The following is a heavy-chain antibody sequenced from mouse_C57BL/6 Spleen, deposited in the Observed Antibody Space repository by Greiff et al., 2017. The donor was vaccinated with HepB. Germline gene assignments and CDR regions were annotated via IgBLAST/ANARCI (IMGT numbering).Heavy chain of an antibody. Sequence: VQLQQPGAELVKPGASVKLSCKASGYTFTSYWMHWVKQRPGQGLEWIGMIHPNSGSTNYNEKFKSKATLTVDKSSSTAYMQLSSLTSEDSAVYYCARVRIYYGDYWYFDFWGTGTTVTVSS. J-gene: IGHJ1*03. CDR2: IHPNSGST. V-gene: IGHV1-64*01. CDR1: GYTFTSYW. CDR3: ARVRIYYGDYWYFDF. D-gene: IGHD2-13*01.